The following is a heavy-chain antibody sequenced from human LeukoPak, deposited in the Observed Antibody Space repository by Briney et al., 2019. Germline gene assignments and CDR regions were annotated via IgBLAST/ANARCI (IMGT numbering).Heavy chain of an antibody. CDR1: GSSISSYY. V-gene: IGHV4-59*01. D-gene: IGHD6-6*01. CDR3: ARDYEGYSSSSPWFDP. J-gene: IGHJ5*02. Sequence: SETLSLTCTVSGSSISSYYWSWIRQPPGKGLEWIGYIYYGGSTNYNPSLKSRVTISVDTSKNQFSLKLSSVTAADTAVYYCARDYEGYSSSSPWFDPWGQGTLVTVSS. CDR2: IYYGGST.